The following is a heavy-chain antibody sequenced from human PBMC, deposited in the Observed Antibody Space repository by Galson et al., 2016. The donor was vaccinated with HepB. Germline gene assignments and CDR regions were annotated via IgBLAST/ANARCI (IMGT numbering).Heavy chain of an antibody. CDR1: GFTFSSYW. V-gene: IGHV3-7*01. CDR2: IKQDGSDK. Sequence: SLRLSCAASGFTFSSYWMSWVRQAPGKGLEWVANIKQDGSDKSYVDSVKGRFTISRDNAKKSLYLQMDSLRAEDTAVYYCARRDYTFDPWGQGTLVTVSS. CDR3: ARRDYTFDP. D-gene: IGHD4-11*01. J-gene: IGHJ5*02.